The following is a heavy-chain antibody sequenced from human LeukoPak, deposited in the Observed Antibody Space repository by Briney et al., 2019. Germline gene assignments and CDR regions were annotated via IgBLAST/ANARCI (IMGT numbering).Heavy chain of an antibody. CDR1: GYTFTNYG. CDR2: IIPIFGTA. V-gene: IGHV1-69*13. D-gene: IGHD4-23*01. J-gene: IGHJ4*02. Sequence: SVKVSCKASGYTFTNYGISWVRQAPGQGLEWMGGIIPIFGTANYAQKFQGRVTITADESTSTAYMELSSLRSEDTAVYYCARELAGTVGYFDYWGQGTLVTVSS. CDR3: ARELAGTVGYFDY.